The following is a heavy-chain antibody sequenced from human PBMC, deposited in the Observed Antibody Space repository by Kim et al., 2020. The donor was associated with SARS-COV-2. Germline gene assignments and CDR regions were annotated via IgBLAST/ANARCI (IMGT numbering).Heavy chain of an antibody. J-gene: IGHJ6*03. Sequence: ASVKVSCKASGYTFTTYAMKWVRQAPGQGLEWMGWINTNTGNPTYAQGFTGRFVFSLDTSVSTAYLQISSLKADDTAVYYCAGGPVVPAAGPYYYYYYMDVWGKGTTVTVS. CDR1: GYTFTTYA. CDR3: AGGPVVPAAGPYYYYYYMDV. CDR2: INTNTGNP. D-gene: IGHD2-2*01. V-gene: IGHV7-4-1*02.